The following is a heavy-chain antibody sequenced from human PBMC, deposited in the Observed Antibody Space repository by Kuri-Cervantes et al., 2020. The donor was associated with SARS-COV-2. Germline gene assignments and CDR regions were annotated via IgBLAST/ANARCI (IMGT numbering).Heavy chain of an antibody. V-gene: IGHV3-43D*04. CDR2: ISWDGGST. CDR3: AKVDARAFDI. Sequence: GGSLRLSCAASGFTFDDYAMHWVRQAPGKGLEWVSLISWDGGSTYYADSVKGRFTISRDNSKNTLYLQMNSLRAEDTAVYYCAKVDARAFDIWGQGTMVTVSS. CDR1: GFTFDDYA. J-gene: IGHJ3*02.